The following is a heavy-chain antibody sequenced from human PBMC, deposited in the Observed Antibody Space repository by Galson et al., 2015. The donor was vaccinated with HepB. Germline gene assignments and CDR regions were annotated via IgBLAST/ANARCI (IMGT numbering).Heavy chain of an antibody. J-gene: IGHJ6*02. V-gene: IGHV3-73*01. CDR1: GFTFSGSA. Sequence: SLRLSCAASGFTFSGSAIHWVRQASGKGLEWVGRIRSKANSYATGYAAAVKGRFTISRDDSKNTAHLQMNSLKTEDTAVYYCTRLEESSWSYSYYGMDVWGQGTTVTVS. CDR3: TRLEESSWSYSYYGMDV. CDR2: IRSKANSYAT. D-gene: IGHD2-15*01.